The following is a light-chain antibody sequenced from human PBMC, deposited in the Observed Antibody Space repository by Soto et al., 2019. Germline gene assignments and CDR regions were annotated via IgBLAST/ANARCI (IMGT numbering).Light chain of an antibody. V-gene: IGKV1-5*03. CDR1: QTISSW. CDR2: KAS. Sequence: DIQMTQSPSTLSGSVGDRVTITCRASQTISSWLAWYQQKPGKAPKLLIYKASTLKSGVPSRFSGSGYGTEFTLTISSLQPDDFATYYCQHYNGYSEAFGQGTKVDIK. CDR3: QHYNGYSEA. J-gene: IGKJ1*01.